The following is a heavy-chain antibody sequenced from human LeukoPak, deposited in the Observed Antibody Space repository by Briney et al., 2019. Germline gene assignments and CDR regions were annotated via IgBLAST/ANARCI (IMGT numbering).Heavy chain of an antibody. CDR3: ARAGDESSGHYKSLDL. Sequence: ASVRVSCKASGYTFDENHIHWVRQAPGQGPEWMGWINPKSGATDSAQQFQGRLTMTRDTSIGTASMHLSGLRLDDTGIYYCARAGDESSGHYKSLDLWGQRTIATVCS. V-gene: IGHV1-2*02. J-gene: IGHJ3*01. D-gene: IGHD3-22*01. CDR2: INPKSGAT. CDR1: GYTFDENH.